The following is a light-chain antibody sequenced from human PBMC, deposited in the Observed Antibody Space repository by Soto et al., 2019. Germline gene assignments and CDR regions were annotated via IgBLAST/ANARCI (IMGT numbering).Light chain of an antibody. CDR1: QSVLYSSNNKNY. V-gene: IGKV4-1*01. CDR2: WAS. J-gene: IGKJ2*01. Sequence: DIVMTQSPDSLAVSLGERATINCKSSQSVLYSSNNKNYLAWYQQKPGQPPNLLIYWASTGNSGVPDRFSGSGSGTDFTLTNSSLKAEDVAVYYCQQYYSTPYTFGQGTKLEIK. CDR3: QQYYSTPYT.